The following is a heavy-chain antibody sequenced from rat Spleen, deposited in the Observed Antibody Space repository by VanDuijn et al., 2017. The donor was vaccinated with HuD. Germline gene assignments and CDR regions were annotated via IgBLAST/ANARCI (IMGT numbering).Heavy chain of an antibody. D-gene: IGHD5-1*01. J-gene: IGHJ2*01. CDR1: GFTFNNYW. CDR3: TNNWELYY. CDR2: ITNTGGNI. V-gene: IGHV5-31*01. Sequence: EVQLVESGGGLVQPGRSLKLSCVASGFTFNNYWMSWIRQAPGKGLEWVASITNTGGNIYYSDSVKGRFTISRDNEQNTLYLQMNSLRSEDTATYYCTNNWELYYWGQGVMVTVSS.